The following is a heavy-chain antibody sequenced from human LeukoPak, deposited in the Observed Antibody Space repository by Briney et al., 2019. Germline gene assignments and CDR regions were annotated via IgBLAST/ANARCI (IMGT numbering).Heavy chain of an antibody. Sequence: ASVKVSCKASGGTFSSYAISWVQQAPGKGLEWMGRVDPEDGETIYAEKFQGRVTITADTSTDTAYMELSSLRSEDTAVYYCATRIKISGYSSGWYWYFDLWGRGTLVTVSS. J-gene: IGHJ2*01. CDR1: GGTFSSYA. CDR2: VDPEDGET. V-gene: IGHV1-69-2*01. D-gene: IGHD6-19*01. CDR3: ATRIKISGYSSGWYWYFDL.